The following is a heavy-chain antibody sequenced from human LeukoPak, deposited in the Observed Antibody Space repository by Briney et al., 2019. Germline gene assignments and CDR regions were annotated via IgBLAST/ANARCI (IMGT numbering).Heavy chain of an antibody. V-gene: IGHV3-48*03. CDR1: GFTFSSYE. J-gene: IGHJ5*02. CDR2: ISSSGSTI. D-gene: IGHD3-10*01. Sequence: AGSLRLSCAASGFTFSSYEMNWVRQAPGKGLEWVSYISSSGSTIYYADSVKGRFTISKDNAKNSLYLQMHSLRAEDTAVYYCARVPLGEFKGFDPWGQGTLVTVSS. CDR3: ARVPLGEFKGFDP.